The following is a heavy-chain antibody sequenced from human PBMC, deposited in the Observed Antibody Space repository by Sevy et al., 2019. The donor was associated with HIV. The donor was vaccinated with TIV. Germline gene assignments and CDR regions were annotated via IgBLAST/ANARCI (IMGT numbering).Heavy chain of an antibody. J-gene: IGHJ4*02. CDR2: IGYDGSNK. Sequence: GGSLRLSCAASGFTPSTYGMHWVRQAPGKGLEWVAVIGYDGSNKYYADSVKGRFTISRDNSKNTLYLQMNSLRAEDTAVYYCARELEGGYWGQGTLVTVSS. CDR1: GFTPSTYG. D-gene: IGHD3-3*01. CDR3: ARELEGGY. V-gene: IGHV3-30*02.